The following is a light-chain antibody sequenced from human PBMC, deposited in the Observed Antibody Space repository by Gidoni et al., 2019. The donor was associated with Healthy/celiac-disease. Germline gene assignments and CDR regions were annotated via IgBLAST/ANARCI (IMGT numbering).Light chain of an antibody. Sequence: IVLSLSPQFQSVTSKEKVTITCRASQRIRSSLHWYQQKPEQSPKLLIKYASQSFSGVPSRFSGSGSGTDFTLTINSLEAEDAATYYCHQSSSLPETFXQXTKVEIK. J-gene: IGKJ1*01. CDR3: HQSSSLPET. CDR1: QRIRSS. CDR2: YAS. V-gene: IGKV6-21*01.